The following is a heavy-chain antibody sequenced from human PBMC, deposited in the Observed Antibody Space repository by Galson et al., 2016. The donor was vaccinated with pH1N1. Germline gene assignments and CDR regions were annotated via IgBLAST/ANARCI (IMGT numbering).Heavy chain of an antibody. CDR2: ISPYSGNT. Sequence: SVKVSCKASGYTFTIYGISWVRQAPGQGLEWMGWISPYSGNTKYAQKVQGRVTMTTEKSTGTSYMEMRSLTSDDTAVYFCARARRPVSIPCEAFDIWGQGTSVTVSS. CDR3: ARARRPVSIPCEAFDI. CDR1: GYTFTIYG. V-gene: IGHV1-18*01. D-gene: IGHD2/OR15-2a*01. J-gene: IGHJ3*02.